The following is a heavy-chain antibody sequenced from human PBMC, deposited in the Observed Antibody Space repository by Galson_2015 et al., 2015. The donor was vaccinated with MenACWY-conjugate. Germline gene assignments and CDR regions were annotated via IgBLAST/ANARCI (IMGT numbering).Heavy chain of an antibody. CDR3: AGESAAATNGNSFDI. D-gene: IGHD2-2*01. Sequence: SEKYYVDSVKGRFSISRDNAKNSLYLQMSSLRAEDTAVYFCAGESAAATNGNSFDIWGLGTMLTVSS. CDR2: SEK. J-gene: IGHJ3*02. V-gene: IGHV3-7*01.